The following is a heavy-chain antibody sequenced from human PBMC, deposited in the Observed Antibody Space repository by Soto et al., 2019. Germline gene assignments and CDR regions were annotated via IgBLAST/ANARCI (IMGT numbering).Heavy chain of an antibody. D-gene: IGHD2-15*01. J-gene: IGHJ4*02. CDR2: IIPMFDTP. Sequence: QVQLVQSGAEVKKPGSSVKVSCKASGGTFSSDSFSWVRQAPGQGLEWMGGIIPMFDTPIYAQKFQDRVTITADESTSTADMQLSSLRSGDPAVYYCARSGGLDRDFNYWGQGSLVTVSS. CDR1: GGTFSSDS. V-gene: IGHV1-69*12. CDR3: ARSGGLDRDFNY.